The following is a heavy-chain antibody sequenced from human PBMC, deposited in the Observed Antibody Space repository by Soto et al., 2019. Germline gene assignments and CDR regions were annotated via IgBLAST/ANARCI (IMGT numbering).Heavy chain of an antibody. CDR3: VRDGGMATVPTLDFDY. V-gene: IGHV1-2*04. CDR1: GYTFTGYY. D-gene: IGHD4-4*01. Sequence: QVQLVQSGAEVKKPGASVKVSCKASGYTFTGYYIHWVRQAPGQGLEWMGWINPNSGGTNYAQKFQGWVTMTRDTSISTAYMELSRLRSDDTAVYYCVRDGGMATVPTLDFDYWGQVTLVTVSS. CDR2: INPNSGGT. J-gene: IGHJ4*02.